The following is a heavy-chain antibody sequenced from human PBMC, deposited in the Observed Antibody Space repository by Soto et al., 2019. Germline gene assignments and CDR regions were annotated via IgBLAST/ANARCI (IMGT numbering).Heavy chain of an antibody. J-gene: IGHJ4*02. CDR1: GYTLTRFY. CDR2: INTSGGTT. D-gene: IGHD4-17*01. V-gene: IGHV1-46*01. Sequence: QVQLVQSGAEVRKPGASVRLSCKASGYTLTRFYLHWVRQAPGQGLEWMGIINTSGGTTAYAQKFRGRLTVTRDTSTSTVYMELSNLRSEDTAIYYCARGPDDSDVPRWDYWGQGTRVTVSS. CDR3: ARGPDDSDVPRWDY.